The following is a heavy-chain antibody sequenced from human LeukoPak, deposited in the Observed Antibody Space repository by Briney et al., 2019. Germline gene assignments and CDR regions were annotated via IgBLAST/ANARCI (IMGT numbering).Heavy chain of an antibody. J-gene: IGHJ6*02. CDR3: AVGYCSGGSCPSYYYYYGMDV. D-gene: IGHD2-15*01. CDR1: GGSISSYY. V-gene: IGHV4-59*12. Sequence: SETLSLTCTVSGGSISSYYWSWIRQPPGKGLEWIGYIYYSGSTNYNPSLKSRVTISVDTSKNQFSLKLSSVTAADTAVYYCAVGYCSGGSCPSYYYYYGMDVWGQGTTVTVSS. CDR2: IYYSGST.